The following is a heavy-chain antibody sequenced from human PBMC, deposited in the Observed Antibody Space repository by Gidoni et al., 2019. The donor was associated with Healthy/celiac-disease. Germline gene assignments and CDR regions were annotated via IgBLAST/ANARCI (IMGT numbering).Heavy chain of an antibody. V-gene: IGHV4-34*01. J-gene: IGHJ4*02. CDR2: INHSGST. D-gene: IGHD6-13*01. Sequence: QVQLQQWGAGLLKPSETLSLTCAVFGGSFSGYSWCWIRQPPGKGLEWIGEINHSGSTNYNPSLKSRVTISGDTSKNQFSLKLSSVTAADTAVYYCARGIGYSSSWYLIWGQGTLVTVSS. CDR1: GGSFSGYS. CDR3: ARGIGYSSSWYLI.